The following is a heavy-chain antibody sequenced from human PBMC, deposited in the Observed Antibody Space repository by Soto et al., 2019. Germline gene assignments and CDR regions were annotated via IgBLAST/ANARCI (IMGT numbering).Heavy chain of an antibody. Sequence: SETLSLTCAVYGGSFSGYYWSWIRQPPGKGLEWIGEINHSGSTNYNPSLKSRVTISVDTSKNQFSLKLSSVTAADTAVYYCASIKGELIAAAGYYYYGMDVWGQGTTVTVSS. J-gene: IGHJ6*02. V-gene: IGHV4-34*01. CDR3: ASIKGELIAAAGYYYYGMDV. CDR2: INHSGST. D-gene: IGHD6-13*01. CDR1: GGSFSGYY.